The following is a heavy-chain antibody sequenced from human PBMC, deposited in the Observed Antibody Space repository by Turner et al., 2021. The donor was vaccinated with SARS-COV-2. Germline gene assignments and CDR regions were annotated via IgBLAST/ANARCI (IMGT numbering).Heavy chain of an antibody. CDR2: ISPTGTTI. V-gene: IGHV3-48*03. CDR3: VTKKFGTTYFQS. D-gene: IGHD1-1*01. Sequence: EVHLVESGGCLVQPGGSLRLSCSASGLTFSNYDMNWVRQAPGKGLEWVSYISPTGTTIYYADSVKGRFTISRDNAKNSLYLQMDSLRADDTALYYCVTKKFGTTYFQSWGQGTLVTVSS. J-gene: IGHJ4*02. CDR1: GLTFSNYD.